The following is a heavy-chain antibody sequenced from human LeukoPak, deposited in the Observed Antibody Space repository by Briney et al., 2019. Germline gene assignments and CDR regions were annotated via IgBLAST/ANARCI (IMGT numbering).Heavy chain of an antibody. CDR2: ISSDSGTI. J-gene: IGHJ4*02. CDR1: GFIFSSCA. CDR3: ARRDPFDY. Sequence: GGSLRLSCAASGFIFSSCAMSWVRQAPGKGLEWISFISSDSGTIYYADSVKGRFTISRNNAANSLYLQMNNLRDEDTAVYYCARRDPFDYWGQGTMVTVSS. V-gene: IGHV3-48*02.